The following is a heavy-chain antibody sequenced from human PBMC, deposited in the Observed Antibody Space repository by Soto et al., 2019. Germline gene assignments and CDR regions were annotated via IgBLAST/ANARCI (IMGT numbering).Heavy chain of an antibody. CDR1: GFTFSSYA. D-gene: IGHD2-15*01. CDR2: ISYDGSNK. V-gene: IGHV3-30-3*01. CDR3: ASPEGYCSGGSCATMGMDV. J-gene: IGHJ6*02. Sequence: QVQLVESGGGVVQPGRSLRLSCAASGFTFSSYAMHWVRQAPGKGLEWVAVISYDGSNKYYADSVKGRFTISRDNSKNTLYLQMNSLRAEDTAVYYCASPEGYCSGGSCATMGMDVWGQGTTVTVSS.